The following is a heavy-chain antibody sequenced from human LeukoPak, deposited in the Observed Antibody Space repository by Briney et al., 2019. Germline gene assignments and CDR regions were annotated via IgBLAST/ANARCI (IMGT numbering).Heavy chain of an antibody. Sequence: PGGSMRLSCAASGFTFSSYSMNWDRQAPGKGLEWVSSISTSSSYIYYGDSVKGRFTISRDNAKNSLYLQMNSLRAEDTAVYYCARAGQTYFDYWGQGTLVTVSS. CDR3: ARAGQTYFDY. J-gene: IGHJ4*02. D-gene: IGHD2-21*01. CDR2: ISTSSSYI. CDR1: GFTFSSYS. V-gene: IGHV3-21*01.